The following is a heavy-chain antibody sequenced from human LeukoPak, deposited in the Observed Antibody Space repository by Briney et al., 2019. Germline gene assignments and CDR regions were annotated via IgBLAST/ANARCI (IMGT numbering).Heavy chain of an antibody. Sequence: SETLSLTCSVSNGSISSSSYYWGWIRQPPGKGLEWIGSIYYSGRTYYNPSLKSRVTIPVDTSKNQFSLKLSSVTAADAAVYYCARHALDPWWGAYVNWGQGTLVTVSS. D-gene: IGHD2-8*02. CDR1: NGSISSSSYY. CDR2: IYYSGRT. V-gene: IGHV4-39*01. CDR3: ARHALDPWWGAYVN. J-gene: IGHJ4*02.